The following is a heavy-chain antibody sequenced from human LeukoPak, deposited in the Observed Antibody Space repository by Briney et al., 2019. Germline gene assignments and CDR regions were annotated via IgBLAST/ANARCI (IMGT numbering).Heavy chain of an antibody. CDR2: ANRDGSSL. D-gene: IGHD3-10*01. CDR1: GFTFRTSW. V-gene: IGHV3-74*01. CDR3: ARDYGYGLDY. J-gene: IGHJ4*02. Sequence: PGGSLRLSCAASGFTFRTSWMHWVRQVPGKGLVWVSRANRDGSSLSYADSVKGRFTISGDNAKNTLYLQMNSLRVEDTAVYYCARDYGYGLDYWGQGTLVTVST.